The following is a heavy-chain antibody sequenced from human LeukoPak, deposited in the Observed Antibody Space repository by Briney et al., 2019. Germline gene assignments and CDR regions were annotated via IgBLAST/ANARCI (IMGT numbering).Heavy chain of an antibody. D-gene: IGHD2-8*01. CDR3: AKDLRPDGVDNFDH. V-gene: IGHV3-21*04. Sequence: GGSLRLSCAASGFTFSSYSMNWVRQAPGKGLEWVSSISSSSSYIYYADSVKGRFIISRDNSKNTVYLQMNSLRVEDTAIYYCAKDLRPDGVDNFDHWGQGILVTVSS. J-gene: IGHJ4*02. CDR1: GFTFSSYS. CDR2: ISSSSSYI.